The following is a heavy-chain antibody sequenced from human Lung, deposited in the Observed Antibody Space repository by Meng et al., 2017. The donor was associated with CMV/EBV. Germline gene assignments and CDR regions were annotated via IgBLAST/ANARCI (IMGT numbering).Heavy chain of an antibody. CDR2: IYYSAST. D-gene: IGHD6-6*01. J-gene: IGHJ4*02. CDR3: ARPIYSSSSFDY. CDR1: GGSISSSSYY. Sequence: LXCTVSGGSISSSSYYWGWSRQPPGKGLEWIGSIYYSASTYYNPSLKSRVTISVDTSKNQFSLKLISVTAADTAVYYCARPIYSSSSFDYWGQGTXVTGAS. V-gene: IGHV4-39*01.